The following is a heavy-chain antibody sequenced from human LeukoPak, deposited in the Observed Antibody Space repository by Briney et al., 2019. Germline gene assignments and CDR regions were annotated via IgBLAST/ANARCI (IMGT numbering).Heavy chain of an antibody. CDR3: ATVSLATPGY. CDR1: GFTFSNSA. V-gene: IGHV3-23*01. Sequence: GGSLRLSCAASGFTFSNSAMSWVRQAPGKGLEWVSTLSGSGITTYYADSVKGRFTISRDNSKNTLYLQMNSLRAEDTAVYYCATVSLATPGYWGQGTLVTVSS. CDR2: LSGSGITT. J-gene: IGHJ4*02.